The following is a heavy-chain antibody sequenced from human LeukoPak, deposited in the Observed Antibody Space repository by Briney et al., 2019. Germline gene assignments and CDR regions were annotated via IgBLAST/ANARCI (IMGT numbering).Heavy chain of an antibody. Sequence: GASVKVSCKASGGTFSSYAISWVRQAPGQGLEWMGGIIPIFGTANYAQKFQGRVTFTADESTSTAYMELSSLRSEDTAVYYCARDEDAIVSTLGYFQHWGQGTLVTVSS. J-gene: IGHJ1*01. D-gene: IGHD5/OR15-5a*01. CDR2: IIPIFGTA. CDR1: GGTFSSYA. CDR3: ARDEDAIVSTLGYFQH. V-gene: IGHV1-69*13.